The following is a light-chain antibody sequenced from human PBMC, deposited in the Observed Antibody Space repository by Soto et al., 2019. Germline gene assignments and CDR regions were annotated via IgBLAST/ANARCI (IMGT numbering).Light chain of an antibody. V-gene: IGKV3-15*01. CDR3: QQYNSWPQT. CDR1: ETVSTN. J-gene: IGKJ1*01. CDR2: DVS. Sequence: ETVLTQSPATLSVSPGERVTLSCRASETVSTNLAWYQQRPGQAPRLLIYDVSTGATGIPARFSGRRSGTEFTLTISSLQSEDFGVYYSQQYNSWPQTFGQGTKVEIK.